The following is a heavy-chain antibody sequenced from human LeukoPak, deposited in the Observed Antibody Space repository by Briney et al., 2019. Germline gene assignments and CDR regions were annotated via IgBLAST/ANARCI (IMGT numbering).Heavy chain of an antibody. CDR1: GGTFSSYA. J-gene: IGHJ4*02. Sequence: ASVKVSCKASGGTFSSYAISWVRQAPGQGLEWMGGIIPIFGTANYAQKFQGRVTITADESTSTAYMELSSLRSEDTAVNYCARGLGPYGDYVPFDYWGQGTLVTVSS. CDR3: ARGLGPYGDYVPFDY. V-gene: IGHV1-69*01. CDR2: IIPIFGTA. D-gene: IGHD4-17*01.